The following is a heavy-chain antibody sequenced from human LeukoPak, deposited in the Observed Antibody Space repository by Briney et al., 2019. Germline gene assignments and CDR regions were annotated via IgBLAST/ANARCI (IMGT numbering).Heavy chain of an antibody. CDR1: GGSFSGYY. Sequence: SETLSLTCAVYGGSFSGYYWSWIRQPPGKGLEWIGEINHSGSTNYNPSLKSRVTISVDTSKNQFSLKLSSVTAADTAVCYCARGLSSTSCYWCPNWFDPWGQGTLVTVSS. J-gene: IGHJ5*02. CDR3: ARGLSSTSCYWCPNWFDP. CDR2: INHSGST. D-gene: IGHD2-2*01. V-gene: IGHV4-34*01.